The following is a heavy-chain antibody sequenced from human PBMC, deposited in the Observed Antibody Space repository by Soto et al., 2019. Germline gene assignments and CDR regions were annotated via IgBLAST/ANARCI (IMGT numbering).Heavy chain of an antibody. J-gene: IGHJ3*02. CDR2: INPTTTTT. CDR1: GYTFTSYG. D-gene: IGHD6-13*01. V-gene: IGHV1-46*03. CDR3: ARDLYSTSWYVRAFDM. Sequence: ASVKVSCKASGYTFTSYGISWGRQAPGQGLEWMGVINPTTTTTTDAQKFQGRVTMTRDTSTSTVFLELSSLRSGDTAVYYCARDLYSTSWYVRAFDMWGQGTMVTVSS.